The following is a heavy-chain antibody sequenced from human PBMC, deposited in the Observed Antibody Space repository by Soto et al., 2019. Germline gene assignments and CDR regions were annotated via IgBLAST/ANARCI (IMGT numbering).Heavy chain of an antibody. J-gene: IGHJ6*02. Sequence: QVQLVQSGAEVKKPGASVKVSCKVSGYTLTELSMHWVRQAPGKGLEWMGGFDPEDGETIYAQKFQGRVTMTEDTSTDTAYMELSILRCEDTAVYYCATQVDIVLVPAAPTADYYGMDVWGQGTTVTVS. CDR1: GYTLTELS. V-gene: IGHV1-24*01. CDR3: ATQVDIVLVPAAPTADYYGMDV. D-gene: IGHD2-2*03. CDR2: FDPEDGET.